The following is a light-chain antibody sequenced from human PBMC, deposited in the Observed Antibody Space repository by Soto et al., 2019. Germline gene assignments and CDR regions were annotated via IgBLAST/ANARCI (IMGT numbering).Light chain of an antibody. CDR2: YDS. J-gene: IGLJ1*01. CDR3: QVWAGSSAPCHYV. V-gene: IGLV3-21*04. CDR1: NIGTKS. Sequence: SYELTQPPSVSVAPGKTASITCGGNNIGTKSVHWYQQKPGQAPLLVIFYDSDRPSGIPERFSGSNSGNTATLTISRVEAGDEADYYCQVWAGSSAPCHYVFVTGTKVTVL.